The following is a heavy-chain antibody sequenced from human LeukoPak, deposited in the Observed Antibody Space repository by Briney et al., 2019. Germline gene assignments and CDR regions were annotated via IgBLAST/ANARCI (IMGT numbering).Heavy chain of an antibody. Sequence: GGSLRLSCAASGFTFSGSAIHWVRQAPGKGLEWVSAISGSGGSTYYADSAKGRFTISRDNSKNTLYLQMNSLRAEDTAVYYCAKDGGKGEYYFDYWGQGTLVTVSS. J-gene: IGHJ4*02. CDR2: ISGSGGST. V-gene: IGHV3-23*01. CDR3: AKDGGKGEYYFDY. CDR1: GFTFSGSA. D-gene: IGHD4-23*01.